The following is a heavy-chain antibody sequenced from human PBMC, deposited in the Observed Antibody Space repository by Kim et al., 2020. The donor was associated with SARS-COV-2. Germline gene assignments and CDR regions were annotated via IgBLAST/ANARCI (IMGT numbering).Heavy chain of an antibody. CDR2: IKQGGNEK. Sequence: GGSLRLSCVTSGFTFRSYWLSWVRRAPGKGLEWVANIKQGGNEKNYADSVKGRFTISRDDASDSLFLQLNSLRAEDTGVYFCARAQISDGDFDYWGQGT. CDR3: ARAQISDGDFDY. D-gene: IGHD4-17*01. V-gene: IGHV3-7*01. J-gene: IGHJ4*02. CDR1: GFTFRSYW.